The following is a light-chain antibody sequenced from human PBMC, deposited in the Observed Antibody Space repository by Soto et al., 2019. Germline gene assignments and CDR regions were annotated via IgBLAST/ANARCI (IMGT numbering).Light chain of an antibody. CDR2: EGT. CDR3: TSYTSSGAYV. CDR1: SSDIGYYNY. Sequence: QSALTQPASVSGSPGQSITISCAGTSSDIGYYNYVSWYQQHPGEAPKLMIYEGTNRPSGISNRFSASKSGIMASLTISGLQAEDEAHYYCTSYTSSGAYVFGTGTKLTVL. V-gene: IGLV2-14*01. J-gene: IGLJ1*01.